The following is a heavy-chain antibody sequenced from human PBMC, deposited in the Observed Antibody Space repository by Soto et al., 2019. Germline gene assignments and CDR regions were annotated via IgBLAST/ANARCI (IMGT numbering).Heavy chain of an antibody. CDR3: AKDYRRVTTAVEFDY. V-gene: IGHV3-30*18. CDR2: ISYDGSNK. D-gene: IGHD4-17*01. Sequence: QVQLVESGGGVVQPGRSLRLSCAASGFTFSSYGMHWVRQAPGKGLEWVAVISYDGSNKYYADSVKGRFTISRDNSKNTRYLQMNSLRAEDTAVYYCAKDYRRVTTAVEFDYWGQGTLVTVSS. CDR1: GFTFSSYG. J-gene: IGHJ4*02.